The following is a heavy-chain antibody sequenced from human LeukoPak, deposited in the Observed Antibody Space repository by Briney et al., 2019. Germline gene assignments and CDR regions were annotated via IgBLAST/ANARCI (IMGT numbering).Heavy chain of an antibody. V-gene: IGHV3-7*01. Sequence: SGGSLRLSCAVSGFTFTDYWMNRVRQAPGKGLEWVASIRQDGSEKTHVDSVKGRFTISRDNTKNSLYLQMSDLRAEDTAVYYCARDGTAPGLYFDLWGQGTLVTVSS. CDR2: IRQDGSEK. D-gene: IGHD6-13*01. CDR3: ARDGTAPGLYFDL. J-gene: IGHJ4*02. CDR1: GFTFTDYW.